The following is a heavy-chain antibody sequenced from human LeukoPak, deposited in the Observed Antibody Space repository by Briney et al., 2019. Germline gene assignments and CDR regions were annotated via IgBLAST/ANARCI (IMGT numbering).Heavy chain of an antibody. D-gene: IGHD6-19*01. CDR3: ARDGAVAGRLDY. Sequence: GRSLRLSCAASGFTFGSYGMHWVRQAPGKGLEWVAVIWYDGSNKYYADSVKGRFTISRDNSKNTLYLQMNSLRAEDTAVYYCARDGAVAGRLDYWGQGTLVTVSS. CDR2: IWYDGSNK. J-gene: IGHJ4*02. V-gene: IGHV3-33*01. CDR1: GFTFGSYG.